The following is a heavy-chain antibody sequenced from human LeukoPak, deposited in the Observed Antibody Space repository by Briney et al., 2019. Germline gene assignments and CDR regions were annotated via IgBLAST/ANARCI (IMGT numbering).Heavy chain of an antibody. Sequence: GGSLRLSCAASGVLVNTLYMTWVRQPPGKGLEWVSFIYSGAAGGSTYYADSVKGRFTISRDNSRNTLYLQMNSLRAEDTAVYYCARDPIAIPGDFWSGYRNDYYYYGMDVWGQGTTVTVSS. V-gene: IGHV3-53*01. CDR2: IYSGAAGGST. D-gene: IGHD3-3*01. J-gene: IGHJ6*02. CDR3: ARDPIAIPGDFWSGYRNDYYYYGMDV. CDR1: GVLVNTLY.